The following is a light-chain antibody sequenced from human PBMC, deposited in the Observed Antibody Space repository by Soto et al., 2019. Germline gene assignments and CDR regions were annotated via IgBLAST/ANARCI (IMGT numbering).Light chain of an antibody. V-gene: IGKV1-5*01. Sequence: DIQMTQSPSTLSASVGDRVTITCRASQSISCWLAWYQQKPGKAPKLLMYDASSLESGVPSRFSGSGSGTEFTLTISSLQPDDFATYYCQHYNSYLWTFGQGTKVEIK. J-gene: IGKJ1*01. CDR3: QHYNSYLWT. CDR2: DAS. CDR1: QSISCW.